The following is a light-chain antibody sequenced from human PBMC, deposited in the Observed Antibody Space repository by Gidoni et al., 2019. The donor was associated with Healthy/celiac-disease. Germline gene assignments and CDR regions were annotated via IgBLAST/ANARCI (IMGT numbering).Light chain of an antibody. Sequence: DIVMTQSPATLSVSPGDRATLSCRASQSVSSNLAWYQQKPGQAPRLLIYAASTRDTGIPARFSGSGSGTEFTLTISSLQSEDFAVYYCQQDNNWPYTFGQGTKLEIK. CDR2: AAS. CDR3: QQDNNWPYT. V-gene: IGKV3-15*01. J-gene: IGKJ2*01. CDR1: QSVSSN.